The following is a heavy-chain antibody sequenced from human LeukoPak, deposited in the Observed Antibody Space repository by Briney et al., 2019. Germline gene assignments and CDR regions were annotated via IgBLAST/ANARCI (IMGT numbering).Heavy chain of an antibody. J-gene: IGHJ4*02. D-gene: IGHD3-22*01. CDR1: GFSSSTRGVG. V-gene: IGHV2-5*02. Sequence: SGPTLVNPTQTLTLTFTFSGFSSSTRGVGVGWGRQPPGKALEWLAMNYWDDDKRYSPSLKSRLTITKDTSKNQVVLTMTNMDPMDTATYYCAHRDLYDSSVDVWGQGTLVTVSS. CDR3: AHRDLYDSSVDV. CDR2: NYWDDDK.